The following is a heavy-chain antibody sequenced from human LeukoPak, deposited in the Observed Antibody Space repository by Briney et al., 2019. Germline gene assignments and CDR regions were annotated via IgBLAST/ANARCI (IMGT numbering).Heavy chain of an antibody. CDR3: AKDHRGGWSGYFDS. V-gene: IGHV3-7*01. CDR1: GFTFNTDW. CDR2: INQGGSGK. Sequence: GGSLRLSCAASGFTFNTDWMTWVRQAPGKGLEWVASINQGGSGKYYPDSVKGRFTISRDNAKNSLYLQMNSLRAEDTAVYYCAKDHRGGWSGYFDSWGQGTLVTVSS. D-gene: IGHD6-19*01. J-gene: IGHJ4*02.